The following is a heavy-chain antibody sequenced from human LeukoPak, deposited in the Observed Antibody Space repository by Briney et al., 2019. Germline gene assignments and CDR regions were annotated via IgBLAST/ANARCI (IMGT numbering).Heavy chain of an antibody. J-gene: IGHJ4*02. CDR2: IYSGGST. CDR1: GFTVSSNY. Sequence: GGSLRLSCAASGFTVSSNYMSWVRQAPGKGLEWVSVIYSGGSTYHADSVKGRFTISRDNSKNTLYLQMNSLRAEDTAVYYCARFAYYDSSGYYRNNDYWGQGTLVTVSS. V-gene: IGHV3-66*01. D-gene: IGHD3-22*01. CDR3: ARFAYYDSSGYYRNNDY.